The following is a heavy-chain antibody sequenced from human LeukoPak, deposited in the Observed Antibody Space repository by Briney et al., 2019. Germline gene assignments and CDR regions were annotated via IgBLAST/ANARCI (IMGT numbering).Heavy chain of an antibody. D-gene: IGHD6-19*01. J-gene: IGHJ4*02. Sequence: PSETLSLTCTVSGGSISLSFWSWLRQPARKGLEWVGRLYPSGRTENNPSLKSRVSISLDAPKSQFSLRLTSVTAADTAVYFCARDAGSGWYYFVSWGQGTRVTVSS. CDR2: LYPSGRT. V-gene: IGHV4-4*07. CDR1: GGSISLSF. CDR3: ARDAGSGWYYFVS.